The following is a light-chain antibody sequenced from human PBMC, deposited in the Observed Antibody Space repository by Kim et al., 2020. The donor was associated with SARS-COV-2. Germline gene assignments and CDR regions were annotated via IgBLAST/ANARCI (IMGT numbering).Light chain of an antibody. CDR2: GAS. V-gene: IGKV3-20*01. CDR3: QQYASAPGLT. CDR1: QSVSSSY. J-gene: IGKJ4*01. Sequence: EIVLTQSPGPLSLSPGERATLSCRASQSVSSSYLAWYQQKPGQAPRLLINGASSRATGIPDRFSGSGSGTDFTLTISRLEPEDFAVYYCQQYASAPGLTFGGGTKVDIK.